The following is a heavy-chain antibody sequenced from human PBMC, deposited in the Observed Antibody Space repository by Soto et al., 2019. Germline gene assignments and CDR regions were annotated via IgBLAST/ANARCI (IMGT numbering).Heavy chain of an antibody. Sequence: LRLSCAASGFTFSSYAMNWVRHAPGKGLDWVALISYDGINTYYADSVKGRFTISRDSSKNMLYLQMNSLRAADTAVYYCGRCSSTSCHLGSDYWGQGTLVTVSS. D-gene: IGHD2-2*01. CDR3: GRCSSTSCHLGSDY. J-gene: IGHJ4*02. CDR2: ISYDGINT. V-gene: IGHV3-30-3*01. CDR1: GFTFSSYA.